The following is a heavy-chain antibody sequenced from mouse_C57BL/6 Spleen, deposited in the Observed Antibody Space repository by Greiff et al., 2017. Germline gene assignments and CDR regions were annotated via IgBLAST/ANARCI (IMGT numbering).Heavy chain of an antibody. CDR2: IYPGDGDT. J-gene: IGHJ3*02. Sequence: QVQLQQSGPELVKPGALVKISCKASGYAFSSSWMNWVKQRPGKGLEWIGRIYPGDGDTNYNGKFKGKATLTADKSSSTAYMHLSSLTSEDSAVYFCARGRYGGSAFGYWGQGALVTVAA. CDR1: GYAFSSSW. CDR3: ARGRYGGSAFGY. V-gene: IGHV1-82*01. D-gene: IGHD1-1*01.